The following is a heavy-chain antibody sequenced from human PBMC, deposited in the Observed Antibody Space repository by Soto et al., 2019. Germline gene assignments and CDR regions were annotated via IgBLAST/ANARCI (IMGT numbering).Heavy chain of an antibody. CDR3: ARIAASGRGWDV. CDR1: GFTFSSYW. Sequence: EVQLVESGGGLVQPGGSLRLSCVDSGFTFSSYWMSWVRQARVKGLEWVGNIKQDGSEENYVDSVKGRFTISRDNAKNSRYLQMNSLRAEDPAVYYCARIAASGRGWDVWGQGTTVVVSS. D-gene: IGHD6-13*01. CDR2: IKQDGSEE. J-gene: IGHJ6*02. V-gene: IGHV3-7*01.